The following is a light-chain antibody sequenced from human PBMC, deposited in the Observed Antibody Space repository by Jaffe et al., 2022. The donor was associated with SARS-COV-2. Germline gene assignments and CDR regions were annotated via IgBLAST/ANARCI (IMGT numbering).Light chain of an antibody. CDR3: QQYSNWPPLT. J-gene: IGKJ4*01. V-gene: IGKV3-15*01. CDR1: QGVGSN. Sequence: EVVMTQSPATLSVSPGGRITLSCRASQGVGSNLAWYQQKPGQAPRLLIYGASTRATGIPARFSGSGSGTEFTLTISSLQSEDFAFYYCQQYSNWPPLTFGGGTKVEIK. CDR2: GAS.